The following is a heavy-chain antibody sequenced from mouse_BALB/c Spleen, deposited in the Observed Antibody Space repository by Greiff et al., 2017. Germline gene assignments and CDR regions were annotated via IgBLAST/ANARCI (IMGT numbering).Heavy chain of an antibody. Sequence: QVQLQQSGAELAKPGASVKMSCKASGYTFPSYWMHWVKQRPGQGLEWIGYINPSTGYTEYNQKFKDKATLTADKSSSTAYMQLSSLTSEDSAVYYCARLMMTGAMDYWGQGTSGTVAS. CDR3: ARLMMTGAMDY. CDR1: GYTFPSYW. J-gene: IGHJ4*01. V-gene: IGHV1-7*01. D-gene: IGHD2-4*01. CDR2: INPSTGYT.